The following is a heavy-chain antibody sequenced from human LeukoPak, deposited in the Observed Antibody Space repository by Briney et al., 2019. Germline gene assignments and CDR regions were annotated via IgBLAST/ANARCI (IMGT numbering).Heavy chain of an antibody. CDR2: ISSGGTYE. CDR1: GFTFSNYA. Sequence: GGSLRLSCAASGFTFSNYAMHWVRQAPGKGLEWVSLISSGGTYEYYADSVKGRFTISRDNSKNTLYLQMTGLRAEDTAAYYCAKEARFWSGIWHFDHWGQGTLVTVSS. V-gene: IGHV3-30*07. D-gene: IGHD3-3*01. CDR3: AKEARFWSGIWHFDH. J-gene: IGHJ4*02.